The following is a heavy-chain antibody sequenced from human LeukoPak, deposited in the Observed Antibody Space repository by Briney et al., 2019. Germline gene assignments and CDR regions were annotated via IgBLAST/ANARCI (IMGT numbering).Heavy chain of an antibody. D-gene: IGHD1-26*01. Sequence: GESLKISGKGSGYSFTSYWIGWVRQMPGKGLEWMGMIYPGDSDTRYSPSFEGQVTISADKYISAAYLRWSSLKASDTAMYYCARYSGSYSDYFQHWGQGTLVTVSS. CDR1: GYSFTSYW. V-gene: IGHV5-51*01. CDR3: ARYSGSYSDYFQH. CDR2: IYPGDSDT. J-gene: IGHJ1*01.